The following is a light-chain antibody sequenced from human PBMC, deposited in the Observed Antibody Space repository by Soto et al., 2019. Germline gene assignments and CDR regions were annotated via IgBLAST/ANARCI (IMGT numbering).Light chain of an antibody. V-gene: IGLV2-23*02. CDR1: SSYVGSYNL. CDR2: EVN. CDR3: CSFAGSSTYV. J-gene: IGLJ1*01. Sequence: QSVLTQPASVSGSPGQSITISCTGTSSYVGSYNLVSWYQQHPGKAPKLMIYEVNKRPSGVSNRFSGSKSGNTASLTISGLQAEDEADYYCCSFAGSSTYVFGTGTRSPS.